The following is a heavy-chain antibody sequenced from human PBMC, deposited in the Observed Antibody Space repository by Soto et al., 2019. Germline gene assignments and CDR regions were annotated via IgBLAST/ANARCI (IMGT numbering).Heavy chain of an antibody. V-gene: IGHV1-18*01. CDR2: ISAYNGNT. J-gene: IGHJ4*02. CDR1: GYTFASYG. Sequence: GASVKVSCKASGYTFASYGISWGRQAPGQGLEWMGWISAYNGNTNYAQKLQGRVTMTTDTSTSTAYMELRSLRSDDTAVYYCASGRSGWYSVYWGQGTLVTVSS. CDR3: ASGRSGWYSVY. D-gene: IGHD6-19*01.